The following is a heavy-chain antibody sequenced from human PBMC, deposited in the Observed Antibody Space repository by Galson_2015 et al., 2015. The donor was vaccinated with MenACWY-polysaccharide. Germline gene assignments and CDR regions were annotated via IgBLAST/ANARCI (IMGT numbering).Heavy chain of an antibody. J-gene: IGHJ4*02. CDR2: VSYSGSA. D-gene: IGHD2-2*01. CDR1: GGSISRSSHY. V-gene: IGHV4-39*07. Sequence: ETLSLTCTVSGGSISRSSHYWGWIRQPPGKGLEWIGTVSYSGSAYYNASLKSRVTISVDTSKNQFSLKLSSVTAADTAIYYCARAGRTDIVVVGYGWGLDYWGQGALVTVSA. CDR3: ARAGRTDIVVVGYGWGLDY.